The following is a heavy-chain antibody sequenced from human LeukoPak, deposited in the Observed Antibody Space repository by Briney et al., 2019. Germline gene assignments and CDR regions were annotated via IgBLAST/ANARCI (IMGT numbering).Heavy chain of an antibody. V-gene: IGHV4-59*01. D-gene: IGHD3-3*01. CDR2: IYYSGST. J-gene: IGHJ6*02. CDR1: GVSISSYY. Sequence: PSQTLSLTCTVSGVSISSYYWSWIRQPPGKGLEWIGYIYYSGSTNYNPSLKSRVTISVDTSKNQFSLKLSSVTAADTAVYYCARDRGAYYDFWSGYSIELPYYYYGMDVWGQGTTVTVSS. CDR3: ARDRGAYYDFWSGYSIELPYYYYGMDV.